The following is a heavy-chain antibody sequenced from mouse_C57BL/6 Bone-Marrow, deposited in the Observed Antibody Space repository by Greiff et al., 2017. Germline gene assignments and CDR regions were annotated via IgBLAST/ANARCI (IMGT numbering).Heavy chain of an antibody. Sequence: EVHLVESEGGLVQPGSSMKLSCTASGFTFSDYYMAWVRQVPEKGLEWVANINYDGSSTYYLDSLKSRFIISRDNAKNILYLQMSSLKSEDTATYYCARVRYYGSRDYYAMDYWGQGTSVTVSS. J-gene: IGHJ4*01. V-gene: IGHV5-16*01. CDR1: GFTFSDYY. D-gene: IGHD1-1*01. CDR2: INYDGSST. CDR3: ARVRYYGSRDYYAMDY.